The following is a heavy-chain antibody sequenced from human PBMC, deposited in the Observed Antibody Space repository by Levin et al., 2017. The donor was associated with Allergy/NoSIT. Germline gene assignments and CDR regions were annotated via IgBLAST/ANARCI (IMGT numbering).Heavy chain of an antibody. Sequence: GGSLRLSCAASGFTFSSYGMHWVRQAPGKGLEWVAVIWYDGSNKYYADSVKGRFTISRDNSKNTLYLQMNSLRAEDTAVYYCARGNDFYDYIWGSYRYKYFDYWGQGTLVTVSS. J-gene: IGHJ4*02. CDR3: ARGNDFYDYIWGSYRYKYFDY. V-gene: IGHV3-33*01. D-gene: IGHD3-16*02. CDR2: IWYDGSNK. CDR1: GFTFSSYG.